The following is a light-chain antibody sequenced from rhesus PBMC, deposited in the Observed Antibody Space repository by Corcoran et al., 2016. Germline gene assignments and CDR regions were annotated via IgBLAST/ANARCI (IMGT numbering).Light chain of an antibody. Sequence: DIQMTQSPSSLSASAGDRVTITCRASQTISTYLNCYQPKPGKTPKRLIYTASSLESGVPSLFSGSGYGTEFTLTISSLQPEDSATYYCLQYNTNPYSFGQGTKVEIK. V-gene: IGKV1-43*01. CDR3: LQYNTNPYS. J-gene: IGKJ2*01. CDR1: QTISTY. CDR2: TAS.